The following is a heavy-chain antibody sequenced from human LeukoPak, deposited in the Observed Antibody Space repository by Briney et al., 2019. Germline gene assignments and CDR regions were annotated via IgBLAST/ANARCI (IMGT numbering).Heavy chain of an antibody. J-gene: IGHJ5*02. Sequence: PSQTLSLTCAVSGGSISSGGYSWSWIRQPPGKGLEWIGYIYHSGSTYYNPSLKSRVTISVDRSKNQFSLKLSSVTAADTAVYYCARTKITMVRGVRTTDNWFDPWGQGTLVTVSS. CDR2: IYHSGST. V-gene: IGHV4-30-2*01. CDR1: GGSISSGGYS. D-gene: IGHD3-10*01. CDR3: ARTKITMVRGVRTTDNWFDP.